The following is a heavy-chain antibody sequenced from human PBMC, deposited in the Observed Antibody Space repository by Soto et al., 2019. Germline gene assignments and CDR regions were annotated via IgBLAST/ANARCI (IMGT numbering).Heavy chain of an antibody. J-gene: IGHJ4*02. D-gene: IGHD3-16*01. CDR1: GGSISSYY. CDR3: ARTGGGIKNFYCFDY. Sequence: PSETLSLTCTVSGGSISSYYWSWIRQPPGKGLEWIGYIYYSGSTNYNPSLKSRVTISVDTSKNQFSLKLSSVTAADTAVYYCARTGGGIKNFYCFDYWGQGTLVTVSS. V-gene: IGHV4-59*01. CDR2: IYYSGST.